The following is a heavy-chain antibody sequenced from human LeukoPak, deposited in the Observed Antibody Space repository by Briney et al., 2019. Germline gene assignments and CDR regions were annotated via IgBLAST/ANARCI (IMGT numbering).Heavy chain of an antibody. V-gene: IGHV3-23*01. CDR1: GFTFSSYA. D-gene: IGHD2-15*01. Sequence: GGSLRVSCAASGFTFSSYAMSWVRQAPGKGLEWVSDINGSGGSTYYADSVKGRFTISRDNSKNTLYLQMNSLRAEDTAIYYCAKNGDRGAYCTGGTCYPYFYYYMDVWGKGTTVTI. CDR3: AKNGDRGAYCTGGTCYPYFYYYMDV. J-gene: IGHJ6*03. CDR2: INGSGGST.